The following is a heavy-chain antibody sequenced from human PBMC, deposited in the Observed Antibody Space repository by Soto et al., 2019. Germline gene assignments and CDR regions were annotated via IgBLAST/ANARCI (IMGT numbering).Heavy chain of an antibody. V-gene: IGHV1-46*01. Sequence: ASGQVSVPAAGDTFPGCYMHSVRRAPGQGLEWMGIINPSGGSTSYAQKFQGRVTMTRDTSTSTVYMELSSLRTADTAVYYCSNAEGDTGRFSFVYWGQGTLVTVSS. D-gene: IGHD2-8*02. CDR3: SNAEGDTGRFSFVY. CDR1: GDTFPGCY. CDR2: INPSGGST. J-gene: IGHJ4*02.